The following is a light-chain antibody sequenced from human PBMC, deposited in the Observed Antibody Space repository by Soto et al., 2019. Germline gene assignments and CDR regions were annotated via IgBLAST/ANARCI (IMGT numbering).Light chain of an antibody. Sequence: EIVMTQSPAXLSVSPGERVTLSCRASQSVSSNLAWYQQKPGQAPRLLIYGASTRATGIPARFSGSGSGTEFTLTISSLQSEDFAVYYCQQYHNWPPFTFGQGTKLEIK. V-gene: IGKV3-15*01. CDR1: QSVSSN. CDR2: GAS. CDR3: QQYHNWPPFT. J-gene: IGKJ2*01.